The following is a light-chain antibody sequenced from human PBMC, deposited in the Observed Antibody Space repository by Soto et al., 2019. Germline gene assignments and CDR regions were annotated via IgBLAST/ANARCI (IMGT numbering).Light chain of an antibody. CDR3: SSYTSSSTLVV. J-gene: IGLJ2*01. Sequence: QSVLTQPPSASGSPGQSVTISCTGTSSDVGAYDYVSWYQQYPGKAPKLLIYEVSNRPSGVSNRFSGSKSGNTASLTISGLQAEDEADYYCSSYTSSSTLVVFGGGTKLTVL. V-gene: IGLV2-14*01. CDR2: EVS. CDR1: SSDVGAYDY.